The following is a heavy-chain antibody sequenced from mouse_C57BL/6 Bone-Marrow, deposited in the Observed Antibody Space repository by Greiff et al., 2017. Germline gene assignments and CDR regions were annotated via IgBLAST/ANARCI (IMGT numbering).Heavy chain of an antibody. J-gene: IGHJ4*01. Sequence: DVKLQESGPELVKPGASVKISCKASGYSFTGYYMNWVKQSPEKSLEWIGEINPSTGGTTYNQKFKAKATLTVDKSSSTAYMQLKSLTSEDSAVYYCARTYSNYPYYAMDYWGQGTSVTVSS. V-gene: IGHV1-42*01. CDR1: GYSFTGYY. D-gene: IGHD2-5*01. CDR3: ARTYSNYPYYAMDY. CDR2: INPSTGGT.